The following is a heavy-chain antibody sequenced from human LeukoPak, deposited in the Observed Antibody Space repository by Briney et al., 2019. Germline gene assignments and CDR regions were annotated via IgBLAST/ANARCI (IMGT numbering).Heavy chain of an antibody. J-gene: IGHJ4*02. CDR1: GFTFDDYT. D-gene: IGHD6-19*01. V-gene: IGHV3-43*01. CDR3: AKDPIRRGAVAALYYFDY. CDR2: ISWDGGST. Sequence: GGSLRLSCAASGFTFDDYTMHWVRQAPGKGLEWVSLISWDGGSTYYADSVKGRFTISRDNSKNSLYLQMNSLRTEDTALYYCAKDPIRRGAVAALYYFDYWGQGTLVTVSS.